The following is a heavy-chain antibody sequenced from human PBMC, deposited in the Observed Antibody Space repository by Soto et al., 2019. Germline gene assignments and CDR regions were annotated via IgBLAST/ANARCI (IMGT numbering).Heavy chain of an antibody. V-gene: IGHV3-15*01. CDR2: IKSKTDGGTT. Sequence: GGSLRLSCAASGFTFSNAWMSWVRQAPGKGLEWVGRIKSKTDGGTTDYAAPVKGRFTISRDDSKNTLYLQMNSLKTEDTAVYYCTTRAVIDYYYYMDVWGKGTTVTVSS. J-gene: IGHJ6*03. D-gene: IGHD3-10*01. CDR3: TTRAVIDYYYYMDV. CDR1: GFTFSNAW.